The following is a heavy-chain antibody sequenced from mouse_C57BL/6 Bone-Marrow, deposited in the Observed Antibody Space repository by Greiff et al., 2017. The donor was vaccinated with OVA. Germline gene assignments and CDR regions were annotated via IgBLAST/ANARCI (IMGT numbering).Heavy chain of an antibody. CDR3: AREGYGFAY. V-gene: IGHV1-85*01. CDR1: GYTFTSYD. D-gene: IGHD3-1*01. Sequence: VQLQQSGPELVKPGASVKLSCKASGYTFTSYDINWVKQRPGQGLEWIGRVYPRDGSTKYNEKFKAKATLTVDTSSSTAYMELHSLTSEDSAVYFCAREGYGFAYWCQGTRVTVSA. CDR2: VYPRDGST. J-gene: IGHJ3*01.